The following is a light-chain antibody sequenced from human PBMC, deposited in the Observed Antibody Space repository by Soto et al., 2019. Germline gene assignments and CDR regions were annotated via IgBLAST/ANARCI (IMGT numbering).Light chain of an antibody. Sequence: DIQMTQSPSSLSASVGDRVTITCQASQDITSYLNWYQHKPGKAPKLLIYDASILEGGVPTSFSGSASGKDFTLTISRLQPEDVATYYCQHCDYLPIFGPGTTVDFK. J-gene: IGKJ3*01. CDR3: QHCDYLPI. V-gene: IGKV1-33*01. CDR2: DAS. CDR1: QDITSY.